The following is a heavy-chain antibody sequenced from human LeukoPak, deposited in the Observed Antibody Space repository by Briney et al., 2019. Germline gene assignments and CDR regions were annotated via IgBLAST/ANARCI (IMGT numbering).Heavy chain of an antibody. CDR3: ARDLFGSGSYSAYYYYYYGMDV. V-gene: IGHV3-11*01. CDR2: ISSSGCTI. J-gene: IGHJ6*02. Sequence: GGSLRLSCAASGFTFSDYYMSWIRQAPGKGLEWVSYISSSGCTIYYADSVKGRFTISRDNAKNSLYLQMNSLRAEDTAVYYCARDLFGSGSYSAYYYYYYGMDVWGQGTTVTVSS. D-gene: IGHD3-10*01. CDR1: GFTFSDYY.